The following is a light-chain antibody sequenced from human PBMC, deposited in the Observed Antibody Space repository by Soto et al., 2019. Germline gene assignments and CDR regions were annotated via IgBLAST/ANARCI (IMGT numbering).Light chain of an antibody. CDR1: QIIGSS. Sequence: DIQMTQSPSTRSASLGDRVTITCRASQIIGSSLAWYQHKPGKATKLLIYDALTLQSGVPSRYSGSESGTECAFAIGSLQPGDSVTYYWQQHYSYPYTFGQGTKLEI. J-gene: IGKJ2*01. CDR2: DAL. CDR3: QQHYSYPYT. V-gene: IGKV1-5*01.